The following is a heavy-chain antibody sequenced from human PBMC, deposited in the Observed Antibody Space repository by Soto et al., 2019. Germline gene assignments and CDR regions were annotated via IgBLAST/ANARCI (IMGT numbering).Heavy chain of an antibody. CDR1: GYTFSSYD. Sequence: QVQLVQSGAEVKKPGASVKVSCKASGYTFSSYDINWVRQATGQGLEWKGWMNPNSGNTGYAQKFQGRVTMTTNTSISTAYMELRSLRSEDTAVYYCTFGELLTYFDYWGQGTLVTVSS. J-gene: IGHJ4*02. V-gene: IGHV1-8*01. CDR2: MNPNSGNT. D-gene: IGHD3-10*01. CDR3: TFGELLTYFDY.